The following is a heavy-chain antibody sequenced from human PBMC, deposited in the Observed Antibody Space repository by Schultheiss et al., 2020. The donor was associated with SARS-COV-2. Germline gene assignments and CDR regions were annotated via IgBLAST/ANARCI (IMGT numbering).Heavy chain of an antibody. V-gene: IGHV4-61*02. J-gene: IGHJ4*02. CDR3: AREWAPAFFDY. CDR2: IYTSGST. CDR1: GGSISSGSYY. Sequence: SETLSLTCTVSGGSISSGSYYWSWIRQPAGKGLEWIGRIYTSGSTYYNPSLKSRVTISVYTSKNQFSLKLAPVTAADTAVYYCAREWAPAFFDYWGQGTLVTVSS. D-gene: IGHD1-26*01.